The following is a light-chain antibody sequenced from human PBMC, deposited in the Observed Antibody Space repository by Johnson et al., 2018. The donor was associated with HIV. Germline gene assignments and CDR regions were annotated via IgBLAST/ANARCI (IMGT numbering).Light chain of an antibody. J-gene: IGLJ1*01. V-gene: IGLV1-51*02. CDR2: ENN. CDR3: GTWDSSLSAYV. CDR1: SCDIGNNY. Sequence: QSVLTQPPSVSAASGQKVTISCSGSSCDIGNNYVSWFQQLPGTAPKLLIYENNKRPSGIPDRFSGSKSGTSATLGITGLQTGDEADYYCGTWDSSLSAYVFGTGTEVTVL.